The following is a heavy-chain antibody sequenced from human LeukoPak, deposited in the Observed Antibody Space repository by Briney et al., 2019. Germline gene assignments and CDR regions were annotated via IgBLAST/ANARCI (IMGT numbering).Heavy chain of an antibody. V-gene: IGHV5-51*01. D-gene: IGHD3-22*01. J-gene: IGHJ3*02. CDR2: IYPGDSDT. CDR3: ARHNNYYDSSGYPFDAFDI. Sequence: GESLKISCKSSGYSFTIYWIGWVRQMPGKGLEWMGIIYPGDSDTRYSPSFQGQVTISADRSINTAYLHWSSLKASDTAMYYCARHNNYYDSSGYPFDAFDIWGQGTMVTVSS. CDR1: GYSFTIYW.